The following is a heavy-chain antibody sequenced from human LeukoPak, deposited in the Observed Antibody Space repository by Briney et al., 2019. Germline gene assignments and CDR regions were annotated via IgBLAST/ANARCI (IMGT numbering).Heavy chain of an antibody. CDR2: ISSSSSYT. J-gene: IGHJ3*02. D-gene: IGHD6-13*01. CDR3: AREIGGSSWWIAFDI. V-gene: IGHV3-11*05. Sequence: GGSLRLSCAASGXTFSSFAMSWVRQAPGKGLEWVSYISSSSSYTNYADSVKGRFTISRDNAKNSLYLQMNSLRAEDTAVYYCAREIGGSSWWIAFDIWGQGTMVTVSS. CDR1: GXTFSSFA.